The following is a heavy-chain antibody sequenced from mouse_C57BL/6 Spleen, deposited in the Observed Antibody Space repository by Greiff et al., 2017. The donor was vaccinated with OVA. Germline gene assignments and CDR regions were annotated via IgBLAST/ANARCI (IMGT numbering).Heavy chain of an antibody. Sequence: EVQLQQSGPELVKPGASVKISCKASGYTFTDYYMNWVKQSHGRSLEWFGDINPNSGGTSYNKKFKGKATLLVDKPSRTAYMELRSLTSVDSAVYYCARSGPYATRIYYYALDYWGQGTSVTVSS. CDR2: INPNSGGT. CDR1: GYTFTDYY. J-gene: IGHJ4*01. D-gene: IGHD6-5*01. CDR3: ARSGPYATRIYYYALDY. V-gene: IGHV1-26*01.